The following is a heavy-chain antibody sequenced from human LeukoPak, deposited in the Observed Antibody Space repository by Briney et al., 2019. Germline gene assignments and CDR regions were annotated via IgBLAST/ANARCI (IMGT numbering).Heavy chain of an antibody. CDR3: ARVDTNGDYFDY. J-gene: IGHJ4*02. V-gene: IGHV1-69*13. CDR2: IIPIFGTA. D-gene: IGHD2-8*01. Sequence: GASVKVSCKASGGTFSSYAISWVRQAPGQGLEWMGGIIPIFGTANYAQKFQGRVTITADESTSTAYMELSSLRSEDTAVYYCARVDTNGDYFDYWGQGTLVTVSS. CDR1: GGTFSSYA.